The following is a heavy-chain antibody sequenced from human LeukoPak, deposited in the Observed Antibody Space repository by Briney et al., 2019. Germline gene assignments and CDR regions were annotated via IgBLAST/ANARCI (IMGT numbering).Heavy chain of an antibody. CDR2: INPNSGGT. CDR3: ATDGAVAGTAYPEY. D-gene: IGHD6-19*01. V-gene: IGHV1-2*06. CDR1: GYTFTGYY. J-gene: IGHJ4*02. Sequence: ASVKVSCKASGYTFTGYYIHWVRQAPGQGLEWMGRINPNSGGTKYAQKFQGRVTMTRDTSISTAYMELSSLTSDDTALYYCATDGAVAGTAYPEYWGQGTLVTVSS.